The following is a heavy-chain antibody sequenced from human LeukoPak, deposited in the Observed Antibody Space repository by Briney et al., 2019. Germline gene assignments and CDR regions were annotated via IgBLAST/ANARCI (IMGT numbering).Heavy chain of an antibody. Sequence: GGSLRLSCAASGFIFSSYEMNWVGQAPGKGLEGVSYISSSGRTIYYADTVKGRFTISRDNAKNSLYLQVNSLRAEDTALYYCARGRTGSYYSDYWGQGTLVTVSS. J-gene: IGHJ4*02. V-gene: IGHV3-48*03. CDR2: ISSSGRTI. D-gene: IGHD1-14*01. CDR3: ARGRTGSYYSDY. CDR1: GFIFSSYE.